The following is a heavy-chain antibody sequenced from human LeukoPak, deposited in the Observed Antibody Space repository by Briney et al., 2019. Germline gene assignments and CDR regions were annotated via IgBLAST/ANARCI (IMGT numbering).Heavy chain of an antibody. CDR3: ATPHHYDILTGYIFQH. J-gene: IGHJ1*01. V-gene: IGHV1-24*01. CDR2: FDPEDGET. CDR1: GYTLTELS. D-gene: IGHD3-9*01. Sequence: ASVKVSCKVSGYTLTELSMHWVRQAPGKRLEWMGGFDPEDGETIYAQKFQGRVTMTEDTSTDTAYMELSSLRSEDTAVYYCATPHHYDILTGYIFQHWGQGTLVTVSS.